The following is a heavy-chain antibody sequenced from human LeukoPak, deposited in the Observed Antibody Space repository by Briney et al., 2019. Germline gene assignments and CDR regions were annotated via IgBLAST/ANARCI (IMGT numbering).Heavy chain of an antibody. CDR3: ARVGSGYDFGFDY. V-gene: IGHV3-30*14. CDR2: ISYDGSNK. J-gene: IGHJ4*02. CDR1: GFTFSSYA. D-gene: IGHD5-12*01. Sequence: GGSLRLSCAASGFTFSSYAMHWVRQAPGKGLEWVAVISYDGSNKYYADSVKGRFTISRDNSKNTLYLQMNSLRAEDTAVYYCARVGSGYDFGFDYWGQGTLVTVSS.